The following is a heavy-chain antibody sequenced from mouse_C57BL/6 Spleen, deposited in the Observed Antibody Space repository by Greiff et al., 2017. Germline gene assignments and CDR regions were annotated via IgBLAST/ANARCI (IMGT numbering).Heavy chain of an antibody. CDR3: TTYYSNGGFAY. J-gene: IGHJ3*01. CDR2: IRLKSDIDAT. Sequence: VQVVASGGGLVQPGGSMTLSCVSSGFTFSNYWINWVRQSPEKGLEWVAQIRLKSDIDATHYAESVKGRFTISRDDSKSSVYLQMNNLRAEDTGIYYCTTYYSNGGFAYWGQGTLVTVSA. D-gene: IGHD2-5*01. CDR1: GFTFSNYW. V-gene: IGHV6-3*01.